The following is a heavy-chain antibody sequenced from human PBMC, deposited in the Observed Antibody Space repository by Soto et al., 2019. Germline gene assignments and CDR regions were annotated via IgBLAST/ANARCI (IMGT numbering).Heavy chain of an antibody. Sequence: ASVKVSCKASGYTFTXYAMHWVRQAPGQRLEWMGWINAGNGNTKYSQKFQGRVTITRDTSASTAYMELSSLRSEDTAVYYCAKSATVPAAIAYWGQGTLVTVSS. J-gene: IGHJ4*02. V-gene: IGHV1-3*01. CDR3: AKSATVPAAIAY. CDR2: INAGNGNT. D-gene: IGHD2-2*02. CDR1: GYTFTXYA.